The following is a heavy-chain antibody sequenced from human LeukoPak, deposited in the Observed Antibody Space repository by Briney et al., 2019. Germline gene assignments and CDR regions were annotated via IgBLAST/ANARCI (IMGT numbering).Heavy chain of an antibody. V-gene: IGHV3-21*01. Sequence: PGGSLRLSCAASGFTYSSYSMNWVRQAPGKGLEWVSSISSSSSYIHYADSVKGRFTISRDNAKNSLYLQMNSLRAEDTAVYYCARTADYGDYALDYWGQGTLVTVSS. CDR3: ARTADYGDYALDY. CDR2: ISSSSSYI. D-gene: IGHD4-17*01. J-gene: IGHJ4*02. CDR1: GFTYSSYS.